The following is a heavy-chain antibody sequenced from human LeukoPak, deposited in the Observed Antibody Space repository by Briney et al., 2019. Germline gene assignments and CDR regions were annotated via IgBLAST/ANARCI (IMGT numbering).Heavy chain of an antibody. Sequence: SETLSLTCTVSGGSVSSSSYYWGWIRQPPGNGLEWIGSIYHSGTTYYNPSLESRVTISVDTSKNQFSLKLSSVTAADTAVYYCASGTSTYYELYFWGQGTLVTVSS. CDR2: IYHSGTT. CDR3: ASGTSTYYELYF. D-gene: IGHD3-3*01. V-gene: IGHV4-39*01. J-gene: IGHJ4*02. CDR1: GGSVSSSSYY.